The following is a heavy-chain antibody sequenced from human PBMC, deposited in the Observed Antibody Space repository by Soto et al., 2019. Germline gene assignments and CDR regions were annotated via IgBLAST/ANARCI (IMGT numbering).Heavy chain of an antibody. Sequence: PGESLKISCQGFGYSFERHWIAWVRHRPGKGLEWMGIIYPGDSETVYRPSFQGQVTISADKSISTAYLQWSSLKASDTAMYYCARLRADYENGMDVWGQGTAVTVSS. CDR3: ARLRADYENGMDV. V-gene: IGHV5-51*01. J-gene: IGHJ6*02. CDR2: IYPGDSET. D-gene: IGHD4-17*01. CDR1: GYSFERHW.